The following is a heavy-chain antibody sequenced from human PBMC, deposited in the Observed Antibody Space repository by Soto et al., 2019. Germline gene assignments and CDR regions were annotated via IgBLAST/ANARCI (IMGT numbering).Heavy chain of an antibody. CDR2: ISYRGRT. V-gene: IGHV4-31*03. D-gene: IGHD3-16*01. Sequence: NPSETLSLTCTVSGGSISSGTYYWSWIRQHPGKGLDWIGYISYRGRTYYSSSLKSRVTISVDTSQNQLSLKLSSVTAADTAVFYCARTVHLGDLSLGYWGQGILVTVSS. J-gene: IGHJ4*02. CDR1: GGSISSGTYY. CDR3: ARTVHLGDLSLGY.